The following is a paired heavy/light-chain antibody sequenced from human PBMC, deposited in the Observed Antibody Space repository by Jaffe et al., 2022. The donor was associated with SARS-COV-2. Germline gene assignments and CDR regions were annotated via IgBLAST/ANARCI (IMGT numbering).Light chain of an antibody. CDR3: CSRDSSGNHYV. J-gene: IGLJ1*01. CDR2: GKN. V-gene: IGLV3-19*01. CDR1: SLRSYY. Sequence: SSELTQDPAVSVALGQTVRITCQGDSLRSYYASWYQQKPGQAPVLVIYGKNNRPSGIPDRFSGSSSGNTASLTITGAQAEDEADYFCCSRDSSGNHYVFGTGTKVTVL.
Heavy chain of an antibody. V-gene: IGHV2-5*02. D-gene: IGHD3-10*01. J-gene: IGHJ4*02. Sequence: QITLKESGPTLVKPTQTLTLTCTFSGFSLSTSGVGVGWIRQPPGKALEWLAFIYWDDDKRYSPSLKSRLTITKDTSKNQVVLTMTNMDPVDTATYYCARYYYGSGSRRFDFWGQGSLVTVSS. CDR3: ARYYYGSGSRRFDF. CDR2: IYWDDDK. CDR1: GFSLSTSGVG.